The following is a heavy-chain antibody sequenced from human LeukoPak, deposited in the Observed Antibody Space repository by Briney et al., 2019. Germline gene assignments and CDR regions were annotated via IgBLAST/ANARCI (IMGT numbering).Heavy chain of an antibody. CDR2: ISGSGGST. CDR3: AKTYCSSTSCYTGYYYMDV. J-gene: IGHJ6*03. V-gene: IGHV3-23*01. CDR1: GFTFSSYA. Sequence: GSLRLSCAASGFTFSSYAMSWVRQAPGKALEWVSAISGSGGSTYYADSVKGRFTISRDNSKNTLYLQMNSLRAEDTAVYYCAKTYCSSTSCYTGYYYMDVWGKGTTVTVSS. D-gene: IGHD2-2*02.